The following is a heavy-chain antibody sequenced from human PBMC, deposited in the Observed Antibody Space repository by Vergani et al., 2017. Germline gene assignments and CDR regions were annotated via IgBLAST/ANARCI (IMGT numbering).Heavy chain of an antibody. CDR3: ARDSVAATPRVVFYYYGMDV. CDR2: ISSSGSTI. D-gene: IGHD2-15*01. V-gene: IGHV3-48*04. Sequence: EVQLVESGGGLVKPGGSLRLSCAASGFTFSNAWMSWVRQAPGKGLEWVSYISSSGSTIYYADSVKGRFTISRDNAKNSLYLQMNSLRAEDTAVYYCARDSVAATPRVVFYYYGMDVWGQGTMVTVSS. CDR1: GFTFSNAW. J-gene: IGHJ6*02.